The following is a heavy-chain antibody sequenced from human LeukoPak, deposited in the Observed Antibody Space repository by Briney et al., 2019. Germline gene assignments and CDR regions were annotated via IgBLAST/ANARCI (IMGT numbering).Heavy chain of an antibody. Sequence: PGGSLRLSCAASGFTFSGYEMNWVRQAPGKGLEWVASINQDKSQIKYVESVKGRFTISRDNAKSSLFLQMNSLRVADTAVYYCARLRDDVTKLDSCGQGTLVTVSS. CDR2: INQDKSQI. D-gene: IGHD2-8*01. CDR3: ARLRDDVTKLDS. V-gene: IGHV3-7*01. J-gene: IGHJ4*02. CDR1: GFTFSGYE.